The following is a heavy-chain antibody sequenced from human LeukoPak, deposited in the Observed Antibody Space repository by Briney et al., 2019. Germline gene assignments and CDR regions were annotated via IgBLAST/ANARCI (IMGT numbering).Heavy chain of an antibody. J-gene: IGHJ3*02. D-gene: IGHD5-18*01. V-gene: IGHV3-21*01. CDR3: ARDEPRGYSPEAFDI. CDR2: ISSSSSYI. CDR1: GFTFSSYS. Sequence: KPGGSLRLSCAASGFTFSSYSMNWVRQAPGKGLEWVSSISSSSSYIYYADSVKGRFTISRDNAKNSLYLQMNSLRAEDTAVYYCARDEPRGYSPEAFDIWGQGTMVTVSS.